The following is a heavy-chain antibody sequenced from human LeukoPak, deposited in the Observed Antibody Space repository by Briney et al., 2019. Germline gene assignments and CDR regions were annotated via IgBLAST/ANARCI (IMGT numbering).Heavy chain of an antibody. D-gene: IGHD6-6*01. CDR1: GDSISSYY. CDR3: ARLTRLSTSPDRYYLDY. J-gene: IGHJ4*02. Sequence: SETLSLTCTVSGDSISSYYWSWIRQPTGKGLEWIGYIYTSGGTNYIPSLKGRVTISIDTSKNQFSLKLSSVTAADSAVYYCARLTRLSTSPDRYYLDYWGQGTLVTVSS. V-gene: IGHV4-4*09. CDR2: IYTSGGT.